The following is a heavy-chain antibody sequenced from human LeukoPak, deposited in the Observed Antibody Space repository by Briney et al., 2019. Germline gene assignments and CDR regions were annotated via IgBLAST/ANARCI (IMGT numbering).Heavy chain of an antibody. V-gene: IGHV4-4*02. D-gene: IGHD4-23*01. Sequence: GSLRLSCEGSAFIFSGHWMNWVRQTPGKGLEWIAEIDHSGSTNYNPSLKSRVTISVDTSKNQFSLKLSSVTAADTAVYYCVRGPFLNYGGKFDYWGQGTLVTVSS. CDR3: VRGPFLNYGGKFDY. CDR1: AFIFSGHW. J-gene: IGHJ4*02. CDR2: IDHSGST.